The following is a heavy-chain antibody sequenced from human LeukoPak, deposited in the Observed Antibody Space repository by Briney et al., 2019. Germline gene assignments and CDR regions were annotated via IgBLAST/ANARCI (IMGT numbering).Heavy chain of an antibody. CDR2: IYYSGST. CDR1: GGSISSGGYY. CDR3: ARGYCSGGSCYFDAFDI. D-gene: IGHD2-15*01. J-gene: IGHJ3*02. Sequence: SQTLSPTCTVSGGSISSGGYYWSWIRQHPGKGLEWIGYIYYSGSTYYNPSLKSRVTISVDTSKNQFSLKLSSVTAADTAVYYCARGYCSGGSCYFDAFDIWGQGTMVTVSS. V-gene: IGHV4-31*03.